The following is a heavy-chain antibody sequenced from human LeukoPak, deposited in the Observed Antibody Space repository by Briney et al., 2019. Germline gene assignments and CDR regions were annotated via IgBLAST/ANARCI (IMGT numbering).Heavy chain of an antibody. V-gene: IGHV3-30*02. D-gene: IGHD3-22*01. Sequence: GGSLRLSCAASGFTFSSYGMHWVRQAPGKGLEWVAFIRYDGSNKYYADSVKGRFTISRDNSKNTLHLQMNSLRAEDTAVYYCARAEYYYDSSGYSPHDAFDIWGQGTMVTVSS. J-gene: IGHJ3*02. CDR1: GFTFSSYG. CDR3: ARAEYYYDSSGYSPHDAFDI. CDR2: IRYDGSNK.